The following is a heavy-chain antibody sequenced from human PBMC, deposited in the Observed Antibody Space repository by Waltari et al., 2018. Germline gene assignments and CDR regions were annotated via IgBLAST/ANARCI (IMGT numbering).Heavy chain of an antibody. D-gene: IGHD6-19*01. V-gene: IGHV3-30-3*01. CDR2: ISYDGSNK. J-gene: IGHJ4*02. CDR3: ARGGVGSSGWIGAY. CDR1: GFTFSSYA. Sequence: QVQLVESGGGVVQPGRSLRRSCAASGFTFSSYAMHWVRKAPGKGLEWVAVISYDGSNKYYADSVKGRFTISRDNSKNTLYLQMNSLRAEDTAVYYCARGGVGSSGWIGAYWGQGTLVTVSS.